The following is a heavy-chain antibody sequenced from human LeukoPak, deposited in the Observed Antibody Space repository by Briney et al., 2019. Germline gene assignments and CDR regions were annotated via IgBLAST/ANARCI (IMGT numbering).Heavy chain of an antibody. D-gene: IGHD3-22*01. CDR2: ISWNSGSI. Sequence: PGGSLTLSCAASGFTFDDYALHWDAPAPGKGLEWVSGISWNSGSIGYADSVKGRFTISRDNAKNSLYLQMNSLRAEDTALYYCAKGSSGYYYWLDYWGQGTLVTVSS. V-gene: IGHV3-9*01. CDR3: AKGSSGYYYWLDY. J-gene: IGHJ4*02. CDR1: GFTFDDYA.